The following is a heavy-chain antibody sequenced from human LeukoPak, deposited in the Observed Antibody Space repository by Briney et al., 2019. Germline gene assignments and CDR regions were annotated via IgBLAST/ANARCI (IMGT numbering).Heavy chain of an antibody. J-gene: IGHJ4*02. Sequence: GGSLRLSCAASGFTFSSYSMNWVRQAPGKGLGWVSSISSSSSYIYYADSVKGRFTISRDNAKNSLYLQMNSLRAEDTAVYYCAREGIGLATVDYWGQGTLVTVSS. V-gene: IGHV3-21*01. CDR1: GFTFSSYS. CDR2: ISSSSSYI. D-gene: IGHD5-12*01. CDR3: AREGIGLATVDY.